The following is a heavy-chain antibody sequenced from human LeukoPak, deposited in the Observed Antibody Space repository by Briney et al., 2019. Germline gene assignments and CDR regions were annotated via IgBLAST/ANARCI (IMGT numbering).Heavy chain of an antibody. D-gene: IGHD6-19*01. CDR1: GYTFTGYY. J-gene: IGHJ4*02. V-gene: IGHV1-2*02. CDR2: INPNSGGT. CDR3: ARVDGSGWYGRHFAV. Sequence: ASVKVSCKASGYTFTGYYMHWVRQAPGQGLEWMGWINPNSGGTNYAQKFQGRVTMTRDTSISTAYMELSRLRSEDTAVYYCARVDGSGWYGRHFAVCGQGTLVAVSS.